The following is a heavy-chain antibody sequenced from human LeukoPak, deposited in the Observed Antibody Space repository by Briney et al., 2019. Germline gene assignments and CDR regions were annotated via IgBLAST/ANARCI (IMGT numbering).Heavy chain of an antibody. D-gene: IGHD1-26*01. CDR1: GFTFSSYE. CDR3: AKAAQVGASSGYYFDY. V-gene: IGHV3-48*03. Sequence: GGSLRLSCAASGFTFSSYEMNWVRQAPGEGLEWVSYISSSGSTIYYADSVKGRFTISRDNSKNTLYLQMNILRAEDTALYYCAKAAQVGASSGYYFDYWGQGTLVSVSS. CDR2: ISSSGSTI. J-gene: IGHJ4*01.